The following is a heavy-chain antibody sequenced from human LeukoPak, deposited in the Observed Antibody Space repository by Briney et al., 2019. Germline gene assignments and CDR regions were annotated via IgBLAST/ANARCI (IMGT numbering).Heavy chain of an antibody. V-gene: IGHV6-1*01. Sequence: SQTLSLTCAISGDSFSSNSAAWNWLRQSPSRGLEWLGRTYYRSKWYNDYAVSVKSRITINPDTSKNQFSLQLNSVTPEDTAVYYCAREGWGYCSSTSCRYFDYWGQGTLVTVSS. D-gene: IGHD2-2*01. CDR3: AREGWGYCSSTSCRYFDY. J-gene: IGHJ4*02. CDR1: GDSFSSNSAA. CDR2: TYYRSKWYN.